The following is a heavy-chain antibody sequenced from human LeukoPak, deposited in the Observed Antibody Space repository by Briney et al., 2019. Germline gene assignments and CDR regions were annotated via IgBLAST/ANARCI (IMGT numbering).Heavy chain of an antibody. CDR2: IDNDGSVT. J-gene: IGHJ3*01. V-gene: IGHV3-74*01. Sequence: GGSLRLSCAASGFSFRNFWMYWVRQAPGEGLVWVSRIDNDGSVTTYTDSVKGRFTVSRDNAKNGVSLQMNSLRAEDTAMYYCARGGPDHAFDFWGQGTMVTVSS. D-gene: IGHD1-14*01. CDR3: ARGGPDHAFDF. CDR1: GFSFRNFW.